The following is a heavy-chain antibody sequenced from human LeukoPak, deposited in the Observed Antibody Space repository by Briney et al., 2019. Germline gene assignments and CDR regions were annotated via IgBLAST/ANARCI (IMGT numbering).Heavy chain of an antibody. D-gene: IGHD3-16*02. Sequence: ASGKVSCKASGYTFTGYYMHWVRQAPGQGLEWMGWINPNSSGTNYAQKFQGRVTMTRDTSISTAYMELSRLRSDDTAVYYCARDRGSYYDYVWGSYRRYYFDYWGQGTLVTVSS. J-gene: IGHJ4*02. CDR1: GYTFTGYY. CDR2: INPNSSGT. CDR3: ARDRGSYYDYVWGSYRRYYFDY. V-gene: IGHV1-2*02.